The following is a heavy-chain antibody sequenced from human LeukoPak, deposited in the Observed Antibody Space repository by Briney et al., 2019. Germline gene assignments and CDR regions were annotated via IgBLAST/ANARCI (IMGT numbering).Heavy chain of an antibody. CDR1: GFTFDDYA. V-gene: IGHV3-9*01. D-gene: IGHD6-13*01. J-gene: IGHJ4*02. CDR2: ISWNSGSI. CDR3: AKGRSSSWSFDY. Sequence: GRSLRLSCAASGFTFDDYAMHWVRQAPGKGLEWVSGISWNSGSIGYADSVKGRFTISRDNAKNSLYLQMNSLRAEDTALYYCAKGRSSSWSFDYWGQGILVTVSS.